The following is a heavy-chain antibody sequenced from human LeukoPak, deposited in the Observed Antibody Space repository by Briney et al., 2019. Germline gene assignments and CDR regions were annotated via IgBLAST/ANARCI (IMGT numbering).Heavy chain of an antibody. D-gene: IGHD1-26*01. V-gene: IGHV4-39*01. CDR2: VYYSGTT. Sequence: SETLSLTCTVSGGSISNITYYWGWIRQPPGKGLEWIGSVYYSGTTYYNPSLKSRVTISVDTSKNQFSLKLSSVTAADTAVYYCASSGTYNWGQGTLVTVSS. CDR3: ASSGTYN. CDR1: GGSISNITYY. J-gene: IGHJ4*02.